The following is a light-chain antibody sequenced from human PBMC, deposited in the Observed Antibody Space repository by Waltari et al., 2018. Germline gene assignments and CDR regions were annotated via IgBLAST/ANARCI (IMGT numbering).Light chain of an antibody. Sequence: DIQMTQSPSSLSASVGDRVTNTCRASQGISNYLAWYQQKPGKVPKLLIYAASTLQSVVPSRFSGSGSGTDFTLTISSLQPEDVATYYCQKYNSAPRTFGQGTKVEIK. CDR3: QKYNSAPRT. J-gene: IGKJ1*01. CDR2: AAS. CDR1: QGISNY. V-gene: IGKV1-27*01.